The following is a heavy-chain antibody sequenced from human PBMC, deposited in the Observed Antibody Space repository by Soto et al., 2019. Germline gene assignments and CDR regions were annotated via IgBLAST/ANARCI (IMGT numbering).Heavy chain of an antibody. CDR2: IIPILGIA. Sequence: GGSVKVSCKGSGYTLTSYGISWVRQAPGQGLEWMGRIIPILGIANYAQKFQGRVTITADKSTSTAYMELSSLRSEDTAVYYCASSRFGEFLDAFDIWGQGTMVTVSS. CDR1: GYTLTSYG. D-gene: IGHD3-10*01. CDR3: ASSRFGEFLDAFDI. J-gene: IGHJ3*02. V-gene: IGHV1-69*04.